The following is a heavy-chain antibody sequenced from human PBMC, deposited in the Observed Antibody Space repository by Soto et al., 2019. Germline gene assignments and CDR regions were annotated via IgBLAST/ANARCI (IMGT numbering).Heavy chain of an antibody. CDR1: GGSISSGGYS. CDR3: ARAGSNYVYFGY. Sequence: PSETLSLTCAVSGGSISSGGYSWSWIRQPPGKGLEWIGYIYHSGSTYYNPSLKSRVTISVDRSKNQFSLKLSSVTAADTAVYYCARAGSNYVYFGYWGQGTLVTVSS. V-gene: IGHV4-30-2*01. CDR2: IYHSGST. D-gene: IGHD4-4*01. J-gene: IGHJ4*02.